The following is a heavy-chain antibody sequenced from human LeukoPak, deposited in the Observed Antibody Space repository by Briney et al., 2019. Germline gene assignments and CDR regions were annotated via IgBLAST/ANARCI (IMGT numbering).Heavy chain of an antibody. CDR1: GYTFTGYY. CDR2: INPNSGGT. D-gene: IGHD3-10*01. V-gene: IGHV1-2*02. CDR3: ARAAPAGAAFDI. J-gene: IGHJ3*02. Sequence: ASVKVSCKASGYTFTGYYMHWVRQAPAQGLEWMGWINPNSGGTNYAQKFQDRVTMTRDTSISTAYMELSRLRSDDTAVYYCARAAPAGAAFDIWGQGTMVTVSS.